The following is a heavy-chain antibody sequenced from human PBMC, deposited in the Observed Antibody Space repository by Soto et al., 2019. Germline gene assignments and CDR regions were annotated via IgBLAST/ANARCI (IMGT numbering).Heavy chain of an antibody. CDR1: GFTFSSYG. CDR2: ISYDGSNK. CDR3: AKDRIWFVTRHFDY. Sequence: GGSLRLSCAASGFTFSSYGMHWVRQAPGKGLEWVAVISYDGSNKYYADSVKGRFTISRDNSKNTLYLQMNSLRAEDTAVNYCAKDRIWFVTRHFDYWGQGTLATVSS. J-gene: IGHJ4*02. D-gene: IGHD3-10*01. V-gene: IGHV3-30*18.